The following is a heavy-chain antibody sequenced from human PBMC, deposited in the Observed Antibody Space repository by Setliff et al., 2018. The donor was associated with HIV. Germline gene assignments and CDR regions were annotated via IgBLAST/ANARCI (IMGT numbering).Heavy chain of an antibody. CDR3: ARDRMPMASWVPDK. CDR1: GGSISSGSYY. J-gene: IGHJ4*02. V-gene: IGHV4-61*02. Sequence: KTSETLSLTCTVSGGSISSGSYYWNWIRQPAGKGLEWIGRIYTSGSTNYNPSLKSRVTISVDTSKNQFSLKLSSVIAADTAVYYCARDRMPMASWVPDKWGQGTLVTVSS. D-gene: IGHD2-2*01. CDR2: IYTSGST.